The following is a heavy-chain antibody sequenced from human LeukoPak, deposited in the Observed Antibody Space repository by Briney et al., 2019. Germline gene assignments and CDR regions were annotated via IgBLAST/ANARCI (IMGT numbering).Heavy chain of an antibody. D-gene: IGHD5-12*01. CDR2: INPSGGST. CDR1: GYTFTSYY. Sequence: GASVKVSCKASGYTFTSYYMHWVRQAPGQGLEWMGIINPSGGSTSYAQKFQGRVTMTRDTSTSTVYMELSSLRSEDTAAYYCARDHGWLRSRYYFDYWGQGTLVTVSS. V-gene: IGHV1-46*01. J-gene: IGHJ4*02. CDR3: ARDHGWLRSRYYFDY.